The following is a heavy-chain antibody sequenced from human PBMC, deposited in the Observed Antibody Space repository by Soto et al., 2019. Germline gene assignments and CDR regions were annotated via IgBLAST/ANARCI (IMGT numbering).Heavy chain of an antibody. V-gene: IGHV1-69*01. CDR2: IIPIFGTA. CDR3: ARDRWELPGTLLNWFDP. D-gene: IGHD1-26*01. J-gene: IGHJ5*02. CDR1: GGTFSSYA. Sequence: QVQLVQSGAEVKKPGSSVKVSCKASGGTFSSYAISWVRQAPGQGLEWMGGIIPIFGTANYAQKFQGRVTITADESTSTAYMELSSLRPEDTAVYYCARDRWELPGTLLNWFDPWGQGTLVTVSS.